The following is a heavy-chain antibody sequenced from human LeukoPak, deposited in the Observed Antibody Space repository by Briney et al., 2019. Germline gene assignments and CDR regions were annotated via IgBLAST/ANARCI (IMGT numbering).Heavy chain of an antibody. CDR3: ARDRGAYYDFWSGYSWNDAFDI. D-gene: IGHD3-3*01. J-gene: IGHJ3*02. CDR2: ISVSGNT. Sequence: GGSLRLSCAASGFTLSSYAMSWVRQGPGKGLEWVSAISVSGNTYHADSVKGRFTISRDNSKNTLYLQMNSLRAEDTALYYCARDRGAYYDFWSGYSWNDAFDIWGQGTMVTVS. CDR1: GFTLSSYA. V-gene: IGHV3-23*01.